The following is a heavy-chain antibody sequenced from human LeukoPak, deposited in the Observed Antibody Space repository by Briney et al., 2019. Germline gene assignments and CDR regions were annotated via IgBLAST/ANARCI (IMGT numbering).Heavy chain of an antibody. CDR1: GGFISSSTYY. Sequence: SETLSLTCTVSGGFISSSTYYWGWIRQPPGKGLEWIGYIYYSGSTNYNPSLKSRVTISVDTSKNQFSLKLSSVTAADTAVYYCARGTIFGVVLDVWGKGTTVTVSS. D-gene: IGHD3-3*01. J-gene: IGHJ6*04. CDR3: ARGTIFGVVLDV. V-gene: IGHV4-61*05. CDR2: IYYSGST.